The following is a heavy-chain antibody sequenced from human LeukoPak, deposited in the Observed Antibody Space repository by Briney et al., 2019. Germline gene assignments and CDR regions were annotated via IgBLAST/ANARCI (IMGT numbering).Heavy chain of an antibody. D-gene: IGHD1-26*01. V-gene: IGHV1-69*13. J-gene: IGHJ4*02. Sequence: SVKVSCKASGGTFSSYAISWVRQAPGQGLEWMGGIIPIFGTANYAQKFQGRVTITADESTSTAYMELRSLRSDDTAVYYCARSSEWELLSSFDYWGQGTLVTVSS. CDR2: IIPIFGTA. CDR3: ARSSEWELLSSFDY. CDR1: GGTFSSYA.